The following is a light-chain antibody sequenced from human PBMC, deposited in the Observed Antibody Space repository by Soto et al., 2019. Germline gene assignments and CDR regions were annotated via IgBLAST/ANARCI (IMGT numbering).Light chain of an antibody. CDR1: QSLSRN. CDR3: QHYNDWTPAFT. J-gene: IGKJ3*01. Sequence: EILMTQSPATLSVSPGERATLSCRASQSLSRNLAWYQQKPGQAPRLLIYGASTRASGIPARFSGSGSGTEFKLTISSLQSEDFALYYCQHYNDWTPAFTFGPGTKVDL. V-gene: IGKV3-15*01. CDR2: GAS.